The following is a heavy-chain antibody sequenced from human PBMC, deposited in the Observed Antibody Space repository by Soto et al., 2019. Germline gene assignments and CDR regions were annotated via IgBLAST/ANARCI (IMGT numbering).Heavy chain of an antibody. D-gene: IGHD6-13*01. CDR1: GYTFTSYD. Sequence: GASVKVSCKASGYTFTSYDINWVRQATGQGLEWMGWMNPNSGNTGYAQKFQGRVTMTRNTSISTAYMELSSLRSEDTAVYYCARVSHSSSSWYLYFDYWGQGTLVTSPQ. CDR3: ARVSHSSSSWYLYFDY. J-gene: IGHJ4*02. CDR2: MNPNSGNT. V-gene: IGHV1-8*01.